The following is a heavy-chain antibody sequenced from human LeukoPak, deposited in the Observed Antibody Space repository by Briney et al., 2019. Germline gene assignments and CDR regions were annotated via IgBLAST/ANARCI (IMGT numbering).Heavy chain of an antibody. V-gene: IGHV4-39*01. CDR3: ARLGDVEVNGGTLDY. J-gene: IGHJ4*02. CDR1: GGSISGNYY. CDR2: IFYSGKS. Sequence: SETLSLTCTVSGGSISGNYYWGWIRQPPGKGLEWIGSIFYSGKSNYNPSLKNRVSVSVDTSKNQFFLKLTSVTVADTAVYFCARLGDVEVNGGTLDYWGRGTLVTVSS. D-gene: IGHD3-16*01.